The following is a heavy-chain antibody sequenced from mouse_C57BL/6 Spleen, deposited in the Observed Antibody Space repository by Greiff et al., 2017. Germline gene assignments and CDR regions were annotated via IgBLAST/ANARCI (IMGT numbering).Heavy chain of an antibody. V-gene: IGHV1-82*01. CDR3: AGYPYCGSSLWYFDV. D-gene: IGHD1-1*01. CDR1: GYAFSSSW. J-gene: IGHJ1*03. CDR2: IYPGGGDT. Sequence: QVQLQQSGPELAKPGASVKISCKASGYAFSSSWLNWVKQRPGQGLEWIGRIYPGGGDTNYNGKFKGKATLTADKSSSTAYMQLSSLTSEDSAVYCCAGYPYCGSSLWYFDVWGTGTTVTVSS.